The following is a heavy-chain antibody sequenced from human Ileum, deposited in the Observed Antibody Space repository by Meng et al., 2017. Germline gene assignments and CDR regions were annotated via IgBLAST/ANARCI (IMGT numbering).Heavy chain of an antibody. Sequence: ESLKISCAVSGFSISDAGMTWVRQAPGKGLEWVGRIKTKTDGGTTNYAAPVKGRFTISRDDSTNTLYLQMNSLKTEDIAVYYCSARVGGLDYWGQGTLVTVSS. CDR1: GFSISDAG. J-gene: IGHJ4*02. V-gene: IGHV3-15*01. CDR2: IKTKTDGGTT. CDR3: SARVGGLDY.